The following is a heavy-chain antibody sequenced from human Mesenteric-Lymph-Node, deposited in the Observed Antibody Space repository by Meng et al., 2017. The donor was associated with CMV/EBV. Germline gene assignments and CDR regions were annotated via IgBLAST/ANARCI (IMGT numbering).Heavy chain of an antibody. CDR2: INHSGST. CDR3: ARLGYCSSTSCPDY. Sequence: SETLSLTCAVYGGSFSGYYWSWIRQPPGKGLEWIGEINHSGSTNYNPSLKSRVTISVDTSKNQFSLKLNSVTAADTAVYYCARLGYCSSTSCPDYWGQGTLVTVSS. CDR1: GGSFSGYY. V-gene: IGHV4-34*01. D-gene: IGHD2-2*01. J-gene: IGHJ4*02.